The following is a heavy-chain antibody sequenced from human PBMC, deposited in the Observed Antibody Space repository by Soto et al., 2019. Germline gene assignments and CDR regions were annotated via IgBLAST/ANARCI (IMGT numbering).Heavy chain of an antibody. CDR1: GGTFSSYT. Sequence: QVQLVQSGAEVKKPGSSVKVSCKASGGTFSSYTISWVRQAPGKGLEWMGRIIPILGIPNYAQKFQGRVTITADKSTSTAYKVLSSLRSEDTAVYYFARFRVSYGMDVWGQGTTVTFSS. CDR2: IIPILGIP. V-gene: IGHV1-69*02. CDR3: ARFRVSYGMDV. D-gene: IGHD2-8*01. J-gene: IGHJ6*02.